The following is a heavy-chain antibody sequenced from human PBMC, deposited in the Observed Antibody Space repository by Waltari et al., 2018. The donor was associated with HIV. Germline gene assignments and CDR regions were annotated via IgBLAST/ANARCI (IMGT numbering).Heavy chain of an antibody. CDR3: ARRDGIISAFDI. CDR2: IYNDATT. V-gene: IGHV3-66*02. Sequence: EVRLVQSGGGLAHPWGYLRLSCLAIGISVSGNYLGWVRQGPGTGLEWVSLIYNDATTYYADSAKGRFTISRDTSKNTLSLDMNNLRPEDTAVYYCARRDGIISAFDIWGQGSMVTVSS. J-gene: IGHJ3*02. CDR1: GISVSGNY. D-gene: IGHD3-10*01.